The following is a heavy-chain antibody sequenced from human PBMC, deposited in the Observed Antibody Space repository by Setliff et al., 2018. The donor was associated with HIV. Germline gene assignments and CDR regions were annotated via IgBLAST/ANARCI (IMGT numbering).Heavy chain of an antibody. V-gene: IGHV4-39*02. Sequence: KPSETLSLTCSVSGASVSSSSYYWGWVRQPPGKGLEWIGIVDYRGNTYYSPSFHSRVTVLVDTSKNHFSLILTSVTAADTAVYYCARPALGIGGGSRFDNWGQGTRVTVSS. CDR2: VDYRGNT. CDR3: ARPALGIGGGSRFDN. D-gene: IGHD3-10*01. CDR1: GASVSSSSYY. J-gene: IGHJ4*02.